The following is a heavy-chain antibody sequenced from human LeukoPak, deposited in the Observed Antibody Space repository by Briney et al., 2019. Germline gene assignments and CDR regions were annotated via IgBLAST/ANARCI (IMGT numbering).Heavy chain of an antibody. V-gene: IGHV1-69*13. CDR3: ARWRTVTTPFDP. CDR1: GGTFISYA. J-gene: IGHJ5*02. D-gene: IGHD4-17*01. Sequence: GASVKVSCKASGGTFISYAMSWVGQAPGQGLEWMGGIIPIFGTANYAQKFQGRVTNTADESTSTAYMELSSLRSEDTAVYYCARWRTVTTPFDPWGQGTLVTVSS. CDR2: IIPIFGTA.